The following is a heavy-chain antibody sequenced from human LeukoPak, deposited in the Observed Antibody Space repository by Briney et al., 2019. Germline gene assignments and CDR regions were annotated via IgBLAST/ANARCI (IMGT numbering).Heavy chain of an antibody. J-gene: IGHJ5*02. CDR1: GGTFSSYA. CDR3: ARELGGYCSSTSCYWFDP. D-gene: IGHD2-2*01. V-gene: IGHV1-69*04. Sequence: SVKVSCKASGGTFSSYAISWVRQAPGQGLEWVGRIIPILGIANYAQKFQGRVTITADKSTSTAYMELSRLRSDDTAVYYCARELGGYCSSTSCYWFDPWGQGTLVTVSS. CDR2: IIPILGIA.